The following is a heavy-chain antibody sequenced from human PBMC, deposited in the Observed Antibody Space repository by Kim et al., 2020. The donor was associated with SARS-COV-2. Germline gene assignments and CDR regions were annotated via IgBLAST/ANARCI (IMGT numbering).Heavy chain of an antibody. D-gene: IGHD1-26*01. V-gene: IGHV3-53*01. CDR3: AREELDEGSLAYYYYYGMDV. J-gene: IGHJ6*02. Sequence: RFTISRDNSKNPLYLQMTSLRAEDTAVYYCAREELDEGSLAYYYYYGMDVWGQGTTVTVSS.